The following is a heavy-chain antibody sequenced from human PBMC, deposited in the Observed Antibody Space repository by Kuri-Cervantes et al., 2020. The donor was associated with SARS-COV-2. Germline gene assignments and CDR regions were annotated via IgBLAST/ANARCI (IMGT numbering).Heavy chain of an antibody. CDR3: ARRSSGWTIDY. CDR2: IYTSGST. Sequence: SETLSLTCTVSGGSISSGSYYWSWIRQPAGKGLEWIGRIYTSGSTYYNPSLKSRVTISVDTSKNQFSLKLSSVTAADTAVYYCARRSSGWTIDYWGQGTLVTVSS. V-gene: IGHV4-61*02. D-gene: IGHD6-19*01. J-gene: IGHJ4*02. CDR1: GGSISSGSYY.